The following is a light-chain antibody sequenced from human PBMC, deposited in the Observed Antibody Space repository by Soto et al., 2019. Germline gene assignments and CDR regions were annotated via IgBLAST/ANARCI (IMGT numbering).Light chain of an antibody. Sequence: DIQMTQSPPSLCASVGDRVTMTCRASQSINSQLNWYQQKPGKAPNLLIYAASNLQSGVPAMFSGSGSVRDFTLTISTLQPEDFATYYCQQYNSYWGTFGQGTKVDIK. CDR3: QQYNSYWGT. V-gene: IGKV1-39*01. CDR1: QSINSQ. J-gene: IGKJ1*01. CDR2: AAS.